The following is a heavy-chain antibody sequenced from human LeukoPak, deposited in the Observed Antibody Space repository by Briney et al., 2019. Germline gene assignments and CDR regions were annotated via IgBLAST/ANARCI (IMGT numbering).Heavy chain of an antibody. V-gene: IGHV3-73*01. CDR1: GFTVSGSA. Sequence: GGSLKLSCAASGFTVSGSAMHWVRQASGKGLEWLGRVRSKGYNYATAYGASEEDRFIISRDDSKSTAYLQMSSLKSEDTAVYYCAILGETSGWYPDHWGQGTLVTVSS. CDR2: VRSKGYNYAT. D-gene: IGHD6-19*01. J-gene: IGHJ4*02. CDR3: AILGETSGWYPDH.